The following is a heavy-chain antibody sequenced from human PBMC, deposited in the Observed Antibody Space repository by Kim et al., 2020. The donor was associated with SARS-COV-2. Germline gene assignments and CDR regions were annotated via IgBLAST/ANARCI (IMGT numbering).Heavy chain of an antibody. D-gene: IGHD4-17*01. V-gene: IGHV3-23*01. CDR2: ISGSGGST. CDR1: GFTFSSYA. Sequence: GGSLRLSCAASGFTFSSYAMSWVRQAPGKGLEWVSAISGSGGSTYYADSVKGRFTISRDNSKNTLYLQMNSLRAEDTAVYYCAKVKDHDYGDSTGWYFDLWGRGTLVNVSS. CDR3: AKVKDHDYGDSTGWYFDL. J-gene: IGHJ2*01.